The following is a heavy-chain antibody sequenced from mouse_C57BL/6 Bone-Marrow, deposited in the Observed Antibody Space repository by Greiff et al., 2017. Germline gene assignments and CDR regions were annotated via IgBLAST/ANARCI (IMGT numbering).Heavy chain of an antibody. CDR2: INPNYGTT. CDR3: ASDYYGSSDETWFAY. CDR1: GYSFTDYN. D-gene: IGHD1-1*01. J-gene: IGHJ3*01. Sequence: VQLQQSGPELVKPGASVKISCKASGYSFTDYNMNWVKQSNGKSLEWIGVINPNYGTTSYNQKFKGKATLTVDQSSSTAYMQLNSLPSEDSAVYYCASDYYGSSDETWFAYWGQGTLVTVSA. V-gene: IGHV1-39*01.